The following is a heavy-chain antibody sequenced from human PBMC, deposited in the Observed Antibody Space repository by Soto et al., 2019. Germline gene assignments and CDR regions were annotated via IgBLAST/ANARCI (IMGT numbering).Heavy chain of an antibody. J-gene: IGHJ5*02. CDR3: AKDRSGYYYTWTFDP. V-gene: IGHV3-30*18. CDR1: GFTFSSYG. CDR2: ISYDGSNK. Sequence: GSLRLSCAASGFTFSSYGMHWGRQAPGKGLEWVAVISYDGSNKYYADSVKGRFTISRDNSKNTLYLQMNSLRAEDTAVYYCAKDRSGYYYTWTFDPWGQGTLVTVAS. D-gene: IGHD3-22*01.